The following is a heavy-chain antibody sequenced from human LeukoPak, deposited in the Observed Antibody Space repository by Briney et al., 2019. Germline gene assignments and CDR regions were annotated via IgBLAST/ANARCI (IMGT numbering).Heavy chain of an antibody. CDR3: AKGGYDYALSASHLDY. J-gene: IGHJ4*02. CDR1: GFTFRRYG. CDR2: ISGSGGST. D-gene: IGHD3-16*01. Sequence: PGGSLRLSCAASGFTFRRYGMSWVRQAPGKGLEWVSSISGSGGSTYYVDSVKGRFTISRDNSKNTLFLQMNSLRAEDTAVYYCAKGGYDYALSASHLDYWGQGTLVTVSS. V-gene: IGHV3-23*01.